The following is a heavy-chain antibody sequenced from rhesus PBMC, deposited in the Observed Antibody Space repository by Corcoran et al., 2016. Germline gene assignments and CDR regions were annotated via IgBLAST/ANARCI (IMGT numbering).Heavy chain of an antibody. V-gene: IGHV4-160*01. Sequence: QVQLQESGTGQVKPWETGSLTCAGFGGSISRDYWSGSRRPPGKCLEWVVRIYGSGGSTAYNPSLTSRVTISTDTSKNQFSLKLSSVTAADTAVYYCARSGWYDYWGQGVLVTVSS. CDR1: GGSISRDY. J-gene: IGHJ4*01. CDR3: ARSGWYDY. D-gene: IGHD6-37*01. CDR2: IYGSGGST.